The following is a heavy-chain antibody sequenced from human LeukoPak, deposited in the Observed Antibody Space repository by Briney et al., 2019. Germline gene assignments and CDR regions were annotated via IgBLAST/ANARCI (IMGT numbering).Heavy chain of an antibody. D-gene: IGHD1-1*01. CDR1: GGSISSSDYY. Sequence: SETLSLTCTVSGGSISSSDYYWGWIRQPPGKGLEWIGSIYYSVTTYYNPSLKSRVTISVDTSKNQFSLKLSSVTAADTAVYYCARVSWFPGTSYYYMDVWGKGTTVTVSS. CDR2: IYYSVTT. J-gene: IGHJ6*03. CDR3: ARVSWFPGTSYYYMDV. V-gene: IGHV4-39*07.